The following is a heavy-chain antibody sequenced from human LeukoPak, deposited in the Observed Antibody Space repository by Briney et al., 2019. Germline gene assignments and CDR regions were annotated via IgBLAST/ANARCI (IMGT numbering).Heavy chain of an antibody. Sequence: SETLSLTCTVSGGSISSSSYYWGWIRQPPGKGLEWIGSIYYSGSTYYNPSLKSRVTISVDTSKNQFSLKLSSVTAADTAVYYCAGFWSGYDYVWGSYRYYFDYWGQGTLVTVSS. V-gene: IGHV4-39*01. J-gene: IGHJ4*02. CDR1: GGSISSSSYY. CDR3: AGFWSGYDYVWGSYRYYFDY. CDR2: IYYSGST. D-gene: IGHD3-16*02.